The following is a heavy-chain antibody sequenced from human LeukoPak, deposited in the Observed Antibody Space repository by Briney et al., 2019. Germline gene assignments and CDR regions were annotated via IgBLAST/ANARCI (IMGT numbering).Heavy chain of an antibody. V-gene: IGHV3-23*01. J-gene: IGHJ6*02. Sequence: GGSLRLSCAASGFTFSSFAMSWVRQAPGKGLEWVSGISGSGDNTYYADSVKGRFTISRGNSKNTLYLQVNSLRAEDTAVYYCAKPLGYCSSTNCFYYYGMDVWGQGTTVTVSS. D-gene: IGHD2-2*01. CDR3: AKPLGYCSSTNCFYYYGMDV. CDR1: GFTFSSFA. CDR2: ISGSGDNT.